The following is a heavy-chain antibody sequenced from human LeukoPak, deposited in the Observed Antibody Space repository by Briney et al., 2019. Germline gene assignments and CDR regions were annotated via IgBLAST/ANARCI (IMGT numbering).Heavy chain of an antibody. Sequence: GGSLRLSCAASGFTFSSFWMSWVRQAPGKGLEWVAHIKEDGSKQSYVDSVKGRFTISRDNAKNSVYLQMNSLRAEDTAVYYCARVVTWFDPWGQGSLVTVSS. CDR2: IKEDGSKQ. J-gene: IGHJ5*02. V-gene: IGHV3-7*04. CDR1: GFTFSSFW. CDR3: ARVVTWFDP.